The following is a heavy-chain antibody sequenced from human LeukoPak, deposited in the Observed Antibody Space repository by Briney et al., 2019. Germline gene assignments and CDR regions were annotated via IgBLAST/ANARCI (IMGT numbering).Heavy chain of an antibody. D-gene: IGHD5-24*01. CDR3: ARDDGPNDY. CDR2: INEDGSQK. CDR1: GYIFRRYW. V-gene: IGHV3-7*01. J-gene: IGHJ4*02. Sequence: GGSLRLSCAASGYIFRRYWVSWVRQAPGKGLEWVANINEDGSQKNYVDSVKGRFIISRDNAKNSLYLQMNSLRVEDTAVYYCARDDGPNDYWGQGTLVAVSS.